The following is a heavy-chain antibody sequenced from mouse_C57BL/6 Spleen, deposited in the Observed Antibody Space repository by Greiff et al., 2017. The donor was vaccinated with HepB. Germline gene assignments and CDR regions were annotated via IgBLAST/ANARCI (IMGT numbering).Heavy chain of an antibody. V-gene: IGHV1-80*01. CDR2: IYPGDGDT. Sequence: QVQLQQSGAELVKPGASVKISCKASGYAFSSYWMNWVKQRPGKGLEWIGQIYPGDGDTNYNGKFKGKATLTADKSSSTAYMQLSSLTSEDSAVYFCARGGSPSYAMDYWGQGTSVTVSS. CDR3: ARGGSPSYAMDY. J-gene: IGHJ4*01. CDR1: GYAFSSYW.